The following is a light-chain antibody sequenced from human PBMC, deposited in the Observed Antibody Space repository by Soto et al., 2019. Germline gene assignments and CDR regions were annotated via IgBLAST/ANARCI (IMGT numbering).Light chain of an antibody. CDR1: SSNIGAGYD. Sequence: QSVLTQPPSVSGAPGQRVTTSCTVSSSNIGAGYDVHWNQQLPGIAPKLLIYGSINRPSGVPDRFSGSKSGSSASLAIPGLQAEDEDDYYCQSYDSSLVFGGGTKMTVL. V-gene: IGLV1-40*01. CDR2: GSI. CDR3: QSYDSSLV. J-gene: IGLJ2*01.